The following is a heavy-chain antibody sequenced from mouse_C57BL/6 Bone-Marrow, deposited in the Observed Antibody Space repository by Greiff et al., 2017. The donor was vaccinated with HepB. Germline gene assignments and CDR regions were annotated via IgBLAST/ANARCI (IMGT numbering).Heavy chain of an antibody. J-gene: IGHJ2*01. V-gene: IGHV8-8*01. CDR1: GFSLSTFGMG. D-gene: IGHD1-1*01. CDR3: ARILYYGSSYVGYFDY. Sequence: QVTLKVCGPGILQPSQTLSLTCSFSGFSLSTFGMGVGWIRQPSGKGLEWLAHIWWDDDKYYNPALKSRLTISKDTSKNQVFLKIANVDTADTATYYCARILYYGSSYVGYFDYWGQGTTLTVSS. CDR2: IWWDDDK.